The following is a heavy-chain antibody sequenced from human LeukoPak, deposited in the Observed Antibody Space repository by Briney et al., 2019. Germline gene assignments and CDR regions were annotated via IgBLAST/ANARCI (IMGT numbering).Heavy chain of an antibody. CDR1: GFTFSSYS. Sequence: GGSLRLSCAASGFTFSSYSMNWVRQAPGKGLEWVSYISSSSSTIYYADSVKGRFTISRDNAWNSLFLQMNSLRADDTAVYYCASGNSDGWALGGQGTLVTVSS. CDR2: ISSSSSTI. V-gene: IGHV3-48*04. CDR3: ASGNSDGWAL. J-gene: IGHJ4*02. D-gene: IGHD5-24*01.